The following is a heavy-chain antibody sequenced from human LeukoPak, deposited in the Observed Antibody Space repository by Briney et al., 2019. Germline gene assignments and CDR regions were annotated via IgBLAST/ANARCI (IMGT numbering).Heavy chain of an antibody. CDR2: INTDGSST. CDR1: GFTFSSYW. D-gene: IGHD2-15*01. CDR3: ARREGFCKGGTCYLDF. J-gene: IGHJ4*02. V-gene: IGHV3-74*03. Sequence: GGSLRLSCAASGFTFSSYWMHWVRQAPGKGLVWVLRINTDGSSTTYADSVKGRFTISRDNVKNTLYLQMNSLRAEDTAVYYCARREGFCKGGTCYLDFWGQGTLVTVSS.